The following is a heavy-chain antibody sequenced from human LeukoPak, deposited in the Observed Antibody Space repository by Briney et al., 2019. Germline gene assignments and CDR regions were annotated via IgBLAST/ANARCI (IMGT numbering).Heavy chain of an antibody. CDR2: ISWDGGIT. D-gene: IGHD5-12*01. CDR3: AKDSNTGGYSFGS. Sequence: GGSLRLSCAASGFTFHHYSMHWVRQPPGKGLEWVSLISWDGGITYYADSVRGRFTISRDNGKNSLSLEMNSLRTEDTALYYCAKDSNTGGYSFGSWGLGTLVTVTS. V-gene: IGHV3-43*01. CDR1: GFTFHHYS. J-gene: IGHJ4*02.